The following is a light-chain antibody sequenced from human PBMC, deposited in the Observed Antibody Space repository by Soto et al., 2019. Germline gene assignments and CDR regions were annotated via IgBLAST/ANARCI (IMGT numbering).Light chain of an antibody. J-gene: IGKJ2*01. CDR3: QHYYNWPET. CDR1: QSVSDN. Sequence: EIVMTQSPATLSVSPGERATLSCRASQSVSDNLAWYQQKPGQTPRLLIYGASTRATGIPARFSGSGSGTEFTLTISSLQSEAFAVYYCQHYYNWPETFGQGTKLEIK. V-gene: IGKV3-15*01. CDR2: GAS.